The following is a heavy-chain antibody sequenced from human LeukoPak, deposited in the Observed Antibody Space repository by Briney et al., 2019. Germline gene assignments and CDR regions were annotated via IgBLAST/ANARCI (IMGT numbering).Heavy chain of an antibody. J-gene: IGHJ6*02. Sequence: ASVTVSCKASGYTFTDYYLHWVRQAPGQGLEWMGWINPTSGGTNYAQKFQGSVTMTRDTSITTAYMELSSLRSDDTALYYCASLGATTLSYYGMDVWGQGTTVTVSS. D-gene: IGHD1-26*01. CDR1: GYTFTDYY. CDR3: ASLGATTLSYYGMDV. CDR2: INPTSGGT. V-gene: IGHV1-2*02.